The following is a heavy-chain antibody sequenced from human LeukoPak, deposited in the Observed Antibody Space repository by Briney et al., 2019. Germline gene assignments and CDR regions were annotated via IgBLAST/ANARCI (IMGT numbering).Heavy chain of an antibody. D-gene: IGHD3-22*01. CDR1: GGSFSGYY. Sequence: SETLSLTCAVYGGSFSGYYWSWIRQPPGKGLEWIGEINHSGSTNYNPSLKSRVTISVDTSKNQFSLKLSSVTAADTAVYYCARGPDYYDSSGYSVYFDYWGQGTLVTVSS. J-gene: IGHJ4*02. CDR2: INHSGST. V-gene: IGHV4-34*01. CDR3: ARGPDYYDSSGYSVYFDY.